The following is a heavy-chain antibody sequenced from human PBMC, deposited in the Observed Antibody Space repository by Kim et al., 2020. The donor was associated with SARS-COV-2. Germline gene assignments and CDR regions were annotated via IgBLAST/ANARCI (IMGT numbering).Heavy chain of an antibody. V-gene: IGHV3-15*05. Sequence: GGSLRLSCEASGFIFSNAWMSWVRQSSGKGLEWVARIKSNIDGGTIDYAASVKGRFTISRDASRNALSLEMNDLRSEDTAVYYCVIVSPLRYTDW. D-gene: IGHD3-9*01. CDR2: IKSNIDGGTI. J-gene: IGHJ5*01. CDR3: VIVSPLRYTDW. CDR1: GFIFSNAW.